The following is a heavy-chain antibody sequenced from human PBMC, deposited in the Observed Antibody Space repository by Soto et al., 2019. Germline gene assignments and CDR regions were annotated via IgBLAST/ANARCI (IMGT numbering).Heavy chain of an antibody. D-gene: IGHD1-26*01. Sequence: ASVKVSCKASGYTFTNYGISWVRQAPGQGLEWMGWISAYNGNTNYAQKLQGRVTMTTDTSTSTAYMELRSLRSDDTAVYYCAREGAPMGATPAFDIWGQGTMVTVSS. J-gene: IGHJ3*02. CDR3: AREGAPMGATPAFDI. V-gene: IGHV1-18*01. CDR1: GYTFTNYG. CDR2: ISAYNGNT.